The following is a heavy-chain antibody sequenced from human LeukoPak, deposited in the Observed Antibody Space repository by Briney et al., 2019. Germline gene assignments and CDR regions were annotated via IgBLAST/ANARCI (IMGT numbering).Heavy chain of an antibody. J-gene: IGHJ5*02. V-gene: IGHV1-2*02. CDR3: ASVRGFSTWFDP. D-gene: IGHD3-10*02. CDR1: GYTLTTYY. CDR2: INPNSGGS. Sequence: GASVKVSCKASGYTLTTYYIHWVRQAPGQGLEWMGWINPNSGGSSYAQKFQGRVTMTRDTPTSTAYMELTRLRSDDTAVYYCASVRGFSTWFDPWGQGTLVTVSP.